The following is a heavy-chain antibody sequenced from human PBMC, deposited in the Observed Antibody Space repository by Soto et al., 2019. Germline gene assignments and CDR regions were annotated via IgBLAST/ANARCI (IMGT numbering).Heavy chain of an antibody. CDR2: ISSRSSYI. J-gene: IGHJ6*02. CDR1: GFTFSSHS. CDR3: ARDRVMTFGEIIVVGTNLDV. V-gene: IGHV3-21*01. Sequence: VGSLRLSCAASGFTFSSHSMNWVRQAPGNGLEWVSSISSRSSYIYYADSVKGRFTISRDTPKNSLYLQMNSLRVEDTALYYCARDRVMTFGEIIVVGTNLDVWGQGTTVTVSS. D-gene: IGHD3-16*02.